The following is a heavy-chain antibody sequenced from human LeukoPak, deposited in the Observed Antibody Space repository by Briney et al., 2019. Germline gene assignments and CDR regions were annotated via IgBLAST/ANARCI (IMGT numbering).Heavy chain of an antibody. CDR1: GGSISSYY. CDR2: IYYSGST. Sequence: PSETLSLTCTVSGGSISSYYWSWIRQPPGKGLEWIGYIYYSGSTNYNPSLKSRVTISVDTSKNQFSLKLSSVTAADTAVYYCARRPHCSGGSCYYFDYWGQGTLVTVSS. J-gene: IGHJ4*02. CDR3: ARRPHCSGGSCYYFDY. V-gene: IGHV4-59*01. D-gene: IGHD2-15*01.